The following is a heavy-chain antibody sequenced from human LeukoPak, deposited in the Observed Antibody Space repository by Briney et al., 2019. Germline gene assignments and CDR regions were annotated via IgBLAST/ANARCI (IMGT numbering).Heavy chain of an antibody. J-gene: IGHJ4*02. Sequence: TGRSLRLSCAASGFTFSSYAMHWVRQAPGKGLEWVALISYDGNNQYYADSVKGRFTISRDNSKNTLYLQMNSLRAEDTAVYYCAKEVAKDIVATAPQGGDYWGQGTLVTVSS. D-gene: IGHD5-12*01. CDR2: ISYDGNNQ. V-gene: IGHV3-30-3*01. CDR3: AKEVAKDIVATAPQGGDY. CDR1: GFTFSSYA.